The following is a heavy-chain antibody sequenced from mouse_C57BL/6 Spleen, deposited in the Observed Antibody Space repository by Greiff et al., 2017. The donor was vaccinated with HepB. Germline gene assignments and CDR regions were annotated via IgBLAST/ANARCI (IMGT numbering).Heavy chain of an antibody. CDR1: GYTFTSYW. D-gene: IGHD2-5*01. Sequence: VQLKQSGAELAKPGASVKLSCKASGYTFTSYWMHWVKQRPGQGLEWIGYINPSSGYTKYNQKFKDKATLTADKSSSTAYMQLSSLTYEDSAVYYCARAYSNYYYAMDYWGQGTSVTVSS. CDR3: ARAYSNYYYAMDY. CDR2: INPSSGYT. J-gene: IGHJ4*01. V-gene: IGHV1-7*01.